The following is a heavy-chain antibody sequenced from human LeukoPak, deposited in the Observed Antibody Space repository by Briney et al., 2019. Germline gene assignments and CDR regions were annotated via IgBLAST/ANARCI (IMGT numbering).Heavy chain of an antibody. CDR1: GGPISSYY. V-gene: IGHV4-4*07. D-gene: IGHD1-14*01. Sequence: SETLSLTCTVSGGPISSYYGSWIRQPAGKGLEWIGRIYTSGSTNYNPSLKSRVTMSVDTSKNQFSLKLSSVTAADTVVYYCARGTRYYYFDYWGQGNLVTVSS. CDR2: IYTSGST. CDR3: ARGTRYYYFDY. J-gene: IGHJ4*02.